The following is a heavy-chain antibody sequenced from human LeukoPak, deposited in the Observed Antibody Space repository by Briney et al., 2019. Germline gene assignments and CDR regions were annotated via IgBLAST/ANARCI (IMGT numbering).Heavy chain of an antibody. CDR2: LGGSGITT. J-gene: IGHJ4*02. Sequence: GGSLRLSCAASGFTFSNSAMSWVRQAPGKGLEWVSTLGGSGITTYYADSVKGRFTISRDNSKNTLYLQMNSLRAEDTAVYYCVGSVVVPAATFDYWGQGTLVTVSS. CDR1: GFTFSNSA. V-gene: IGHV3-23*01. CDR3: VGSVVVPAATFDY. D-gene: IGHD2-2*01.